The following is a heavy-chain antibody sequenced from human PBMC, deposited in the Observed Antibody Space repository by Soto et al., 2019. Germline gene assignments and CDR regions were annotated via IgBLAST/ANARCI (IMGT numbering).Heavy chain of an antibody. D-gene: IGHD3-22*01. V-gene: IGHV3-30-3*01. CDR2: ISYDGSNK. Sequence: GGSLRLSCAASGFTFSSYAMHWVRQAPGKGLEWVAVISYDGSNKYYADSVKGRFTISRDNSKNTLYLQMNSLRAEDTAVYYCARGSGYYDSSGSFDYWGHGTLVTVSS. CDR3: ARGSGYYDSSGSFDY. CDR1: GFTFSSYA. J-gene: IGHJ4*01.